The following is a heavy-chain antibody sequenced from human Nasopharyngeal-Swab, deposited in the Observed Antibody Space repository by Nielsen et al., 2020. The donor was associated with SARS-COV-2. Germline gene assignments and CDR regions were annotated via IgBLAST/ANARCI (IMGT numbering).Heavy chain of an antibody. J-gene: IGHJ4*02. V-gene: IGHV5-51*01. CDR2: IYPGDSDT. CDR1: GYTFSNYW. CDR3: ARGYSSGWYDY. Sequence: GESLKISCQGSGYTFSNYWIGWVRQMPGKGLEWMGVIYPGDSDTSYNPSLQRQVTISVVKSISTAYLQWNSLQASDSAIYYCARGYSSGWYDYWGQGALVTVSS. D-gene: IGHD6-19*01.